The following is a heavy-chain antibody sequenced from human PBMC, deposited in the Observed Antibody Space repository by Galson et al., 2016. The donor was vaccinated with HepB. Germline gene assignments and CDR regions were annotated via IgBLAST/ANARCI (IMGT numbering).Heavy chain of an antibody. CDR3: ARQGSRVLMNPLHF. CDR1: GGSMNDLY. V-gene: IGHV4-59*08. J-gene: IGHJ3*01. CDR2: IYHTGST. Sequence: SETLSLTCAVSGGSMNDLYWSWIRQSPRKGLEWIGYIYHTGSTTYNPSLRGRVTISVDTSKNQFSLTLTSVTAADTAIYYCARQGSRVLMNPLHFWGQGTMVTVSS.